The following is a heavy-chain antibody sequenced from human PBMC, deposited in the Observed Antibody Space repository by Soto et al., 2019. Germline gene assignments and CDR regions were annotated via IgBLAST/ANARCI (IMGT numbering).Heavy chain of an antibody. CDR1: GFSFTSYA. CDR3: ARWSFLDY. J-gene: IGHJ4*02. V-gene: IGHV3-23*01. Sequence: EVQLLESGGGLVRPGGSLRLSCAASGFSFTSYALSWVRQAPGKGLEWVSTISGSDGKTYYADSVKGRFSISRDTSKTTLYLQMNSLRVEDTDVYYCARWSFLDYWGQGTRVTVS. CDR2: ISGSDGKT. D-gene: IGHD1-26*01.